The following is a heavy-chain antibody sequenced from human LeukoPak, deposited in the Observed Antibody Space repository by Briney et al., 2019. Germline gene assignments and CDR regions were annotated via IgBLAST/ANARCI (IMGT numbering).Heavy chain of an antibody. CDR3: AMVWGSVDY. CDR2: MNPNSGNA. J-gene: IGHJ4*02. D-gene: IGHD7-27*01. CDR1: GYTFTSYD. V-gene: IGHV1-8*01. Sequence: ASVKVSCKASGYTFTSYDINWVRQASGQGLEWMGWMNPNSGNAGYAQKFQGRITMTRNTFISTAYMELSSLTSEDTAVYYCAMVWGSVDYWGQVTLVTVSS.